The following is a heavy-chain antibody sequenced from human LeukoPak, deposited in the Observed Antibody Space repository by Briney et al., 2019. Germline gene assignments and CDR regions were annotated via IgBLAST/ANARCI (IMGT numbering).Heavy chain of an antibody. D-gene: IGHD3-22*01. J-gene: IGHJ4*02. Sequence: TVKVSCKASGGTFSSYAISWVRQAPGQGLEWVGGIIPIFGTANYAQKFQGRVTITADESTSTAYMELSSLRSEDTAVYYCARGEAYYYDSSGLFSQIQFDYWGQGTLVTVSS. CDR1: GGTFSSYA. CDR2: IIPIFGTA. CDR3: ARGEAYYYDSSGLFSQIQFDY. V-gene: IGHV1-69*13.